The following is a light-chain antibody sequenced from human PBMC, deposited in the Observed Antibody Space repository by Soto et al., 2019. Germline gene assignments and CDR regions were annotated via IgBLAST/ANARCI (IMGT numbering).Light chain of an antibody. CDR1: QNIYQS. Sequence: EIQMSQSPSSLSACIGDRVTITCRASQNIYQSVNWYQQKPGKAPKLLVFSASSLRSGVPSRFSGSGSGTDFTLTINTLQSEDFATYYCQQTFSPLPITFGQGTRLEIK. V-gene: IGKV1-39*01. CDR3: QQTFSPLPIT. J-gene: IGKJ5*01. CDR2: SAS.